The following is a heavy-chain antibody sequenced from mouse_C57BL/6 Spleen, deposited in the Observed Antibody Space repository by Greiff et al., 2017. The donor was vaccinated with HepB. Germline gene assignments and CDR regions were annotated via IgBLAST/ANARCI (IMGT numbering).Heavy chain of an antibody. J-gene: IGHJ1*03. CDR1: GYTFTSYW. CDR2: IDPNSGGT. V-gene: IGHV1-72*01. D-gene: IGHD1-1*01. CDR3: ARGDGSSYVHWYFDV. Sequence: VQLQQSGAELVKPGASVKLSCKASGYTFTSYWMHWVKQRPGRGLEWIGRIDPNSGGTKYNEKFKSKATLTVDKPSSTAYMQLSSLTSEDSAVYYCARGDGSSYVHWYFDVWGTGTTVTVSS.